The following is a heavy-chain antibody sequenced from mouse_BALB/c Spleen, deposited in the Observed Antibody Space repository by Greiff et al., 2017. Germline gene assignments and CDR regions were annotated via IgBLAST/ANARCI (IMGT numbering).Heavy chain of an antibody. CDR3: TRVYDYYYAMDY. V-gene: IGHV5-6-4*01. D-gene: IGHD2-3*01. Sequence: EVKLMESGGGLVKPGGSLKLSCAASGFTFSSYTMSWVRQTPEKRLEWVATISSGGSYTYYPDSVKGRFTISRDNAKNTLYLQMSSLKSEDTAMYYCTRVYDYYYAMDYWGQGTSVTVSS. J-gene: IGHJ4*01. CDR1: GFTFSSYT. CDR2: ISSGGSYT.